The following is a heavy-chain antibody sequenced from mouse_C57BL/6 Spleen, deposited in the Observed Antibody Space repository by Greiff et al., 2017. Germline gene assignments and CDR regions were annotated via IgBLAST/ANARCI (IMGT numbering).Heavy chain of an antibody. Sequence: EVHLVESGGGLVKPGGSLKLSCAASGFTFSDYGMHWVRQAPEKGLEWVAYISSGSSTIYYADTVKGRFTISRDNAKNSLFLQMTSLRSEDTAMYYCARRYYGSSSGFAYWGQGTLVTVSA. CDR3: ARRYYGSSSGFAY. J-gene: IGHJ3*01. D-gene: IGHD1-1*01. CDR1: GFTFSDYG. CDR2: ISSGSSTI. V-gene: IGHV5-17*01.